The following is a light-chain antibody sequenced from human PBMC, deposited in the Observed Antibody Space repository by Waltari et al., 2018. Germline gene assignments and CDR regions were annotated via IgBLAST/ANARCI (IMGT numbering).Light chain of an antibody. CDR2: WAS. V-gene: IGKV4-1*01. CDR1: QSVYYSPNNKNY. J-gene: IGKJ1*01. CDR3: QQYSSTPPT. Sequence: DIVMTQSPDSLAVSLGERATINCKSSQSVYYSPNNKNYLAWYQHKPGQPPKVLVYWASTRESGVPDRFSGSGSGTDFTLTISSLQAEDVAVYYCQQYSSTPPTFGQGTKVEIK.